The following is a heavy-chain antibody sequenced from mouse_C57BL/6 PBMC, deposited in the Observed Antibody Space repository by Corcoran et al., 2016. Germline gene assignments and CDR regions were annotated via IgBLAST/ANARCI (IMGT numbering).Heavy chain of an antibody. V-gene: IGHV1-26*01. CDR1: GYTFTDYY. D-gene: IGHD2-4*01. CDR3: ARWDYDGLDY. J-gene: IGHJ2*01. Sequence: EVQLQQSGPELVKPGASVKISCKASGYTFTDYYMNWVKQSHGKSLEWIGDINPNNGGTSYNQKFKGKATLTVDKSSSTAYMELRSLTSEDSAVYYCARWDYDGLDYWGQGTTLTVSS. CDR2: INPNNGGT.